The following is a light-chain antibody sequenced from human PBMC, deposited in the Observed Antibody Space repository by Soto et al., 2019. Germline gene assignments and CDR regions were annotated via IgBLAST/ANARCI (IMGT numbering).Light chain of an antibody. CDR1: QTVTTN. Sequence: ETVMTQSPATLSVSPGERVTLSCRASQTVTTNLAWYQQKSGQAPRLLIYGASTRATGIPARFSGSGSGTEFTHTISNLQSEDSALYYCQQYNNWPPSVTYTFGQGTKLEIK. CDR3: QQYNNWPPSVTYT. CDR2: GAS. J-gene: IGKJ2*01. V-gene: IGKV3-15*01.